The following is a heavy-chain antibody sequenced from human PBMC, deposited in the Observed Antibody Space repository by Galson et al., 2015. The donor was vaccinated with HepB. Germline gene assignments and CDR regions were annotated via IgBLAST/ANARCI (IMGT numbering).Heavy chain of an antibody. D-gene: IGHD2-2*01. Sequence: SCKASGYTFFDYYMHWVRQAPGQGLEWMGWINPNNGDTNYAQKFQGRVTMTRDTSITTAYMELSSLRSDDTAIYYCARGRSSDYWGQGTLVTVSS. CDR1: GYTFFDYY. V-gene: IGHV1-2*02. CDR3: ARGRSSDY. J-gene: IGHJ4*02. CDR2: INPNNGDT.